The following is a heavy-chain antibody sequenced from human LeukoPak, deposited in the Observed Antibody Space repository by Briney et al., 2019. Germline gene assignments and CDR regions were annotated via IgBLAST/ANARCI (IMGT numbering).Heavy chain of an antibody. J-gene: IGHJ6*02. Sequence: SQTLSLTCAISGDIVSSNSAAWNWIRQSPSRGLEWLGRTYYRSKWYNDYAVSVKSRITINPDTSKNQFSLQLNSVTPEDTAVYYCAGALYGGNSRYYYGMDVWGQGTTVTVSS. CDR1: GDIVSSNSAA. V-gene: IGHV6-1*01. CDR3: AGALYGGNSRYYYGMDV. CDR2: TYYRSKWYN. D-gene: IGHD4-23*01.